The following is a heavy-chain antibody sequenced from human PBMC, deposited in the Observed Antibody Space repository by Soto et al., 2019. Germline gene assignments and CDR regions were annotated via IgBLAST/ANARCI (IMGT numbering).Heavy chain of an antibody. CDR3: TRLPPPSSTLDP. V-gene: IGHV4-59*01. J-gene: IGHJ5*02. CDR2: VYYSGST. D-gene: IGHD3-10*01. Sequence: PPETRPLPYTGSGGTIRRSCWTWIRLPPGKGLEWIGNVYYSGSTNYNPSLKSRITISVDTSKNQFSLNLSSVTAADTAVYFCTRLPPPSSTLDP. CDR1: GGTIRRSC.